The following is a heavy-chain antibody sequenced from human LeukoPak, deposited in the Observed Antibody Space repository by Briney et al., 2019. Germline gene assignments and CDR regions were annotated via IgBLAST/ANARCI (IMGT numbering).Heavy chain of an antibody. CDR3: ARDGHGGNSGDDY. D-gene: IGHD4-23*01. CDR1: GGTFSSYA. V-gene: IGHV1-69*13. Sequence: SVKVSCKASGGTFSSYAISWVRQAPGQGLEWMGGIIPIFGTANYAQKFQGRVTITADESTSTAYMELSSLRSGDTAVYYCARDGHGGNSGDDYWGQGTLVTVSS. CDR2: IIPIFGTA. J-gene: IGHJ4*02.